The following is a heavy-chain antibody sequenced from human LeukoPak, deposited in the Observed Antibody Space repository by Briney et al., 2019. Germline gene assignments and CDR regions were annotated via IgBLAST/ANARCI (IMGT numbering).Heavy chain of an antibody. J-gene: IGHJ5*02. CDR3: ARGRRVAARPSWFDP. V-gene: IGHV3-21*01. Sequence: GGSLRLSCAASGFTFSSYNMNWVRQAPGKGLEWVSSISYNSNYIYYGDSVKGRFTISRDNAKDSLYLQMNSLRAEDTAFYYCARGRRVAARPSWFDPWGQGTLVTVSS. D-gene: IGHD6-6*01. CDR2: ISYNSNYI. CDR1: GFTFSSYN.